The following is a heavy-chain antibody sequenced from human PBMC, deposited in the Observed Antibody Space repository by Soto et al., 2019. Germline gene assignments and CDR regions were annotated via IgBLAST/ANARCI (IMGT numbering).Heavy chain of an antibody. CDR3: AHIVVAGLGYYFDY. CDR2: IYWDDDK. CDR1: GFSLSSTRMA. Sequence: QITLKESGPTLVKPTQPLTLTCTFSGFSLSSTRMAVGWIRQPPGKALEWLAHIYWDDDKRYSPFLKSRLTLTKDTSKNQVVLTMSNMDPVDTARYYCAHIVVAGLGYYFDYWGQGTLVTVSS. J-gene: IGHJ4*02. D-gene: IGHD6-19*01. V-gene: IGHV2-5*02.